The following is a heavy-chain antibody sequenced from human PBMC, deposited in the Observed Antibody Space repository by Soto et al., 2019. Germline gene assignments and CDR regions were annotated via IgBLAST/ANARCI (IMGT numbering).Heavy chain of an antibody. CDR3: AKGVATVVPALDY. CDR1: GFSFDDFV. D-gene: IGHD2-21*02. V-gene: IGHV3-9*01. J-gene: IGHJ4*02. Sequence: GGSLRLSCVASGFSFDDFVMNWVRQRPGKGLEWVSSVSWNSGAKLYADSVKGRFAISRDSAKKSVYLQMNSLRPDDTAFYYCAKGVATVVPALDYWGQGTRVTVSS. CDR2: VSWNSGAK.